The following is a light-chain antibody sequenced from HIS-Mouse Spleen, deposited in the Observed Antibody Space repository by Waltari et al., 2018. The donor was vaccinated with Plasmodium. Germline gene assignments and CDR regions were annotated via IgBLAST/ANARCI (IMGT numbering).Light chain of an antibody. Sequence: QSALTQPPSASGSPGQSVTISCPGTSSDVGGYNYVSWYQQHTGKAHKLMIYEVSKLPSGVPDRFSGSKSGNAASLTVSGLQAEDEADYYCSSYAGSNNLVFGGGTKLTVL. CDR3: SSYAGSNNLV. CDR2: EVS. J-gene: IGLJ2*01. CDR1: SSDVGGYNY. V-gene: IGLV2-8*01.